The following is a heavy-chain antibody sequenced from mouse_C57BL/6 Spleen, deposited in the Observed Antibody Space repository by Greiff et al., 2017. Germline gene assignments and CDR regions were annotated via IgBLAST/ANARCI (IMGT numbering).Heavy chain of an antibody. Sequence: VQLQQSVAELVRPGASVKLSCTASGFNIKNTYMHWVKQRPEQGLEWIGRIDPANGNTKYAPKFQGKATITADTSSNTAYLQLSSLTSEDTAIYYCARSITTVVAPRHPFDYWGQGTTLTVSS. CDR2: IDPANGNT. D-gene: IGHD1-1*01. CDR1: GFNIKNTY. V-gene: IGHV14-3*01. J-gene: IGHJ2*01. CDR3: ARSITTVVAPRHPFDY.